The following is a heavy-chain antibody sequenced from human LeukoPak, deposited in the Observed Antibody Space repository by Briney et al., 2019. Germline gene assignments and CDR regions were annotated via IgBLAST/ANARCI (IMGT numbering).Heavy chain of an antibody. J-gene: IGHJ5*02. V-gene: IGHV1-18*01. CDR1: GYTFTSYD. Sequence: ASVKVSCKASGYTFTSYDINWVRQAPGQGLEWMGWISAYNGNTNYAQKVQGRVTMTTDTSTSTAYMELRSLRSDDTAVYYCARVYNRGSGYENWFDPWGQGTLVTVSS. D-gene: IGHD3-3*01. CDR3: ARVYNRGSGYENWFDP. CDR2: ISAYNGNT.